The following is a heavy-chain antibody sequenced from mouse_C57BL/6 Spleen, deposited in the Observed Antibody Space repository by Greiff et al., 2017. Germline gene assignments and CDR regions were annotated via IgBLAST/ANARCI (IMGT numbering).Heavy chain of an antibody. CDR3: VLQLRLHAMDY. D-gene: IGHD3-2*02. CDR2: IYPGDGDT. J-gene: IGHJ4*01. CDR1: GYAFSSSG. V-gene: IGHV1-82*01. Sequence: VQLQQSGPELVKPGASVKISCKASGYAFSSSGMNWVKQRPGKGLEWIGRIYPGDGDTNYNGKFKGKATLTADKSSSTAYMQLSSLTSEDSAVYFCVLQLRLHAMDYWGQGTSVTVSS.